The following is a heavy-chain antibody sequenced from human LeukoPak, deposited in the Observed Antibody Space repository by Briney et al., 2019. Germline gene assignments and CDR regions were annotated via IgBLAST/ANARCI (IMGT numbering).Heavy chain of an antibody. D-gene: IGHD3-3*01. J-gene: IGHJ6*02. CDR2: MNPNSGNT. CDR1: GYTFTSYD. V-gene: IGHV1-8*01. CDR3: ARMRPLRFLEWSNYYYYGMDV. Sequence: ASVKVSCKASGYTFTSYDINWVRQATGQGLEWMGWMNPNSGNTGYAQKFQGRATMTRNTSISTAYMELSSLRSEDTAVYYCARMRPLRFLEWSNYYYYGMDVWGQGTTVTVSS.